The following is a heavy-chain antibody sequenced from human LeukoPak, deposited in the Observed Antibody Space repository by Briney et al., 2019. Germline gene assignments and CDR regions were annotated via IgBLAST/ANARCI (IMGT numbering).Heavy chain of an antibody. D-gene: IGHD3-10*01. CDR2: IYTSGST. CDR3: ARGGVSRFDP. Sequence: SETLSLTCTVSGGSISSGSYYWSWIRQPAGKGLEWIGRIYTSGSTNYNPSLKSRVTISVDTSKNQFSLKLSPVTAADTAVYYCARGGVSRFDPWGQGTLVTVSS. CDR1: GGSISSGSYY. J-gene: IGHJ5*02. V-gene: IGHV4-61*02.